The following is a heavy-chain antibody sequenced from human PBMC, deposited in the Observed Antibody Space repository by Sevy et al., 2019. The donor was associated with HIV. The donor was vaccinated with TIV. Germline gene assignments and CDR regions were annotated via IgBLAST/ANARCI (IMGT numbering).Heavy chain of an antibody. CDR1: GGSISSYY. CDR2: IYYSGST. CDR3: ARVNPENQYDFWSGYYTGTYDY. Sequence: SETLSLTCTVSGGSISSYYWSWIRQPPGKGLEWIGYIYYSGSTNYNPSLKSRVTISVDTSKNQFSLKLSSVTAADTAVYYCARVNPENQYDFWSGYYTGTYDYWGQGTLVTVSS. V-gene: IGHV4-59*13. J-gene: IGHJ4*02. D-gene: IGHD3-3*01.